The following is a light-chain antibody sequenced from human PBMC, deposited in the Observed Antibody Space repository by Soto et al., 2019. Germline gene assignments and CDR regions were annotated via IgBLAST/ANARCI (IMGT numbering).Light chain of an antibody. CDR2: EVT. CDR3: SSYTSSITYV. Sequence: QSALTQPASVYGSPGQSITISCTGSSNDVGGHNYVSWYQQHPGKAPKLKIYEVTNRPSGVSNRFSGSKSGNTASLNISGLQADDEADYYCSSYTSSITYVFGTGTKLTVL. CDR1: SNDVGGHNY. J-gene: IGLJ1*01. V-gene: IGLV2-14*01.